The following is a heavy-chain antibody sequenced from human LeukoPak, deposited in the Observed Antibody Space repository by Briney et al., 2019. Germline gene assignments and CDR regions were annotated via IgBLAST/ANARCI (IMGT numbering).Heavy chain of an antibody. CDR1: GFTFSTYS. D-gene: IGHD2-2*02. CDR3: ARYCSSTSCYTDPFDY. J-gene: IGHJ4*02. V-gene: IGHV3-48*01. Sequence: GGSLRLSCSASGFTFSTYSMNWVRQAPGKGLERVSYISSSSSTVYYADSVKGRFTISRDNARDSLYLQMDSLRAEDTAVYYCARYCSSTSCYTDPFDYWGQGTLVTVSS. CDR2: ISSSSSTV.